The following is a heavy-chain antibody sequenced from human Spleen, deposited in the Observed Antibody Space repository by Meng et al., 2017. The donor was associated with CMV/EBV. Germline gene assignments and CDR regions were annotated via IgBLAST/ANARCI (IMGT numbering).Heavy chain of an antibody. Sequence: GESLKISCAASGFTVSSNYMSWVRQAPGKGLEWVSVIYSGGSSTYYADSVKGRFTVSRDNSKNTLYLQMNSLRAEDTAVYYCAKAYSGGSYGNLAFDPWGQGTLVTVSS. J-gene: IGHJ5*02. V-gene: IGHV3-23*03. CDR3: AKAYSGGSYGNLAFDP. D-gene: IGHD1-26*01. CDR2: IYSGGSST. CDR1: GFTVSSNY.